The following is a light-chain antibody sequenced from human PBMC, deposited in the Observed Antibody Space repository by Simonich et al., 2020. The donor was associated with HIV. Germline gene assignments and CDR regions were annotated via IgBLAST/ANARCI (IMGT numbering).Light chain of an antibody. Sequence: QSALTQPASVSGSPGQSITISCPGTNSDVGGYNYVSWYQQPPGKAPTLMIYDVSKRPSGVSNRFAGSKSGNTASLTISGLQAEDEADYYCSSYTSSSTWVFGGGTKLTVL. CDR3: SSYTSSSTWV. J-gene: IGLJ3*02. CDR2: DVS. CDR1: NSDVGGYNY. V-gene: IGLV2-14*01.